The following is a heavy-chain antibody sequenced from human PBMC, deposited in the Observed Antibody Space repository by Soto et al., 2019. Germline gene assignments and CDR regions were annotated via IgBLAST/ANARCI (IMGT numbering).Heavy chain of an antibody. J-gene: IGHJ3*02. CDR2: IYPGDSDT. CDR3: ARLGDIVVVVAAATNHDAFDI. Sequence: GESLKISCKVSGYSFTSYWIGWVRQMPGKGLEWMGIIYPGDSDTRYSPSFQGQVTISADKSISTAYLQWSSLKASDTAMYYCARLGDIVVVVAAATNHDAFDIWGQGTMVTVSS. V-gene: IGHV5-51*01. CDR1: GYSFTSYW. D-gene: IGHD2-15*01.